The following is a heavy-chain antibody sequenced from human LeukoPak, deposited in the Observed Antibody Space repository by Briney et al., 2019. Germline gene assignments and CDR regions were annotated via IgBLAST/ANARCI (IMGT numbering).Heavy chain of an antibody. CDR3: SREVATITVAAAGGIDY. Sequence: GASVKVSCKASGYTFNSYGISWVRQAPGQGLEWMGWISGYNGNTKYAQKLQGRVTMTTDTSTSTAYMELRSLRSDDTAVYYCSREVATITVAAAGGIDYGAQETLVPVSS. CDR1: GYTFNSYG. D-gene: IGHD5-12*01. J-gene: IGHJ4*02. V-gene: IGHV1-18*01. CDR2: ISGYNGNT.